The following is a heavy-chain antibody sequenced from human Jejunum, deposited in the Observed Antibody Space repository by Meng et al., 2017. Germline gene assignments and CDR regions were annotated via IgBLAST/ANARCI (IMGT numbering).Heavy chain of an antibody. CDR3: AHRRISGSPWDGGDFDY. V-gene: IGHV2-5*02. D-gene: IGHD2-15*01. CDR1: GFSLSTSGVG. Sequence: QITLKESGPSRVKPTQTLARTCTFSGFSLSTSGVGVGWIRQSTGKALEWLAVIYWDNDKRYSPSLKNRLTIDKDTSKNEVVLTMTNMDPVDTATYYCAHRRISGSPWDGGDFDYWGQGTLVTVSS. CDR2: IYWDNDK. J-gene: IGHJ4*02.